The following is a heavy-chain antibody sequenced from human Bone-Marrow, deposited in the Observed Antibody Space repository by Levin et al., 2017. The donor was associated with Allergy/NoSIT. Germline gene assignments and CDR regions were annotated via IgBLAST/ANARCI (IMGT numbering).Heavy chain of an antibody. CDR3: ARGGAVAGPGEY. D-gene: IGHD6-19*01. CDR2: IYYTGDT. V-gene: IGHV4-59*01. CDR1: GGSISSYY. J-gene: IGHJ4*02. Sequence: KSSETLSLTCTVSGGSISSYYWNWIRQPPGKELEWIGHIYYTGDTKYSPSLKSRVTMSVDSSKNQFSLRLTSVTAAAAAVYYCARGGAVAGPGEYWGQGALVTVSS.